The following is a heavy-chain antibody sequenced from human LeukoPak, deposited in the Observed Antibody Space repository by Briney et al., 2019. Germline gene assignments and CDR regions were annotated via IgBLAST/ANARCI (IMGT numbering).Heavy chain of an antibody. D-gene: IGHD3-10*01. V-gene: IGHV3-7*01. CDR3: AREIRLLWFGELLDWFDP. Sequence: GGSLRLSCAASGFTFSSYWMSWVRQAPGKGLEWVANIKQDGSEKYYVDSVKGRFTISRDNAKNSLYLQMNSLRAEDTAVYYCAREIRLLWFGELLDWFDPWAREPWSPSPQ. CDR2: IKQDGSEK. J-gene: IGHJ5*02. CDR1: GFTFSSYW.